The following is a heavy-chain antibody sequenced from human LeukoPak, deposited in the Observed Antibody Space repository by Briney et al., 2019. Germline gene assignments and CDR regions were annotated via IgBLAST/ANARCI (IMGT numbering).Heavy chain of an antibody. CDR3: ARDHYSSGSY. CDR2: ISYDGSNK. CDR1: GFTFSSYA. Sequence: GGSLRLSCAASGFTFSSYAMHWVRQAPGKGLEWVAVISYDGSNKYYADSVKGRFTISIDNSKNTLYLQMNRLSAEDTAVYYCARDHYSSGSYWGQGTLVTVSS. V-gene: IGHV3-30*04. J-gene: IGHJ4*02. D-gene: IGHD6-19*01.